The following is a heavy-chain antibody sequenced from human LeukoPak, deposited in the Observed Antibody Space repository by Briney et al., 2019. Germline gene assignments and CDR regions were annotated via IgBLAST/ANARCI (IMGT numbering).Heavy chain of an antibody. CDR1: GFTFSSYG. D-gene: IGHD6-19*01. CDR3: AKPASSGWYPGELPGGY. V-gene: IGHV3-30*18. Sequence: PGRSLRLSCAASGFTFSSYGMHWVRQAPGKGLEWVAVISYDGSNKYYADSVKGRFTISRDNSKNTLYLQMNSLRAEDTAVYYCAKPASSGWYPGELPGGYWGQGTLVTVSS. J-gene: IGHJ4*02. CDR2: ISYDGSNK.